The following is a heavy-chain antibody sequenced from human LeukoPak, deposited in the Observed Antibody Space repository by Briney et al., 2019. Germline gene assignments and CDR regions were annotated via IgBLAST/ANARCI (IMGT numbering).Heavy chain of an antibody. D-gene: IGHD6-6*01. V-gene: IGHV3-48*04. CDR1: GLTFSSYS. J-gene: IGHJ4*02. Sequence: GGSLRLSCTASGLTFSSYSMNWVRQAPGKGLEWVSYISSSSSTIYYADSVKGRFTISRGNAKNSLYLQMNSLRAEDTAVYYCARDLRDNPARYWGQGTLVTVYS. CDR3: ARDLRDNPARY. CDR2: ISSSSSTI.